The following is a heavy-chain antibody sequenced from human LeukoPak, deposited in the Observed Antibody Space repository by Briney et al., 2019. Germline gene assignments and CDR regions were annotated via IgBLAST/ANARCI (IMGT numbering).Heavy chain of an antibody. D-gene: IGHD4-17*01. Sequence: SETLSLTCTVSGGSISSSSYYWSWIRQPPGKGLEWIGYIYYSGSTNYNPSLKSRVTISEDTSKNQFSLKLSSVTAADTAVYYCAATTVTLASWFDPWGQGTLVTVSS. CDR3: AATTVTLASWFDP. CDR2: IYYSGST. V-gene: IGHV4-61*05. CDR1: GGSISSSSYY. J-gene: IGHJ5*02.